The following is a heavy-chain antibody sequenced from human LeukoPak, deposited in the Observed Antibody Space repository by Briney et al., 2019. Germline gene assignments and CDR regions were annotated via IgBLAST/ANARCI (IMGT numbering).Heavy chain of an antibody. Sequence: ASVKVSRKASGDTLSRFSVDWMRQAPGQGLEWMGRVIPALDSTHYAQSFQGRVTINADKSTSTAYMELSSLRSEDTAVYYCAVCSGSYYNNYYDYWGQGTLVTVSS. CDR3: AVCSGSYYNNYYDY. D-gene: IGHD3-10*02. CDR1: GDTLSRFS. J-gene: IGHJ4*02. V-gene: IGHV1-69*08. CDR2: VIPALDST.